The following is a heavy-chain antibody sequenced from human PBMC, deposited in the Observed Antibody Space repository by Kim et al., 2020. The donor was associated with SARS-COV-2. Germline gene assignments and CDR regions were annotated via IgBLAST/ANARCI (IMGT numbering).Heavy chain of an antibody. D-gene: IGHD3-9*01. CDR2: IIPIFGTA. CDR3: ASMLFACGYFDWLLCGYYYYGMDV. CDR1: GGTFSSYA. V-gene: IGHV1-69*13. Sequence: SVKVSCKASGGTFSSYASSWVRQAPGQGLDWMGGIIPIFGTANYAQKFQGRVTITADESTSTAYMELSSLRSEDTAVYYCASMLFACGYFDWLLCGYYYYGMDVWGQGTTVTVSS. J-gene: IGHJ6*02.